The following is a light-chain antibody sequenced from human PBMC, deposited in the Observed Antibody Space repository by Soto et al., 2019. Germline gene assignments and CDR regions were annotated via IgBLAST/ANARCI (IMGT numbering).Light chain of an antibody. J-gene: IGKJ5*01. Sequence: VLTHSPGTLSLSPGEIATLSCRASQSVGRSDIAWYQQKPGQAPRLLIYSTSIRAAGIPDRFSVSGSGTDFSLTISRLEPEDFAVYFCQQYNNWPSFGQGTRLEIK. CDR3: QQYNNWPS. V-gene: IGKV3-20*01. CDR2: STS. CDR1: QSVGRSD.